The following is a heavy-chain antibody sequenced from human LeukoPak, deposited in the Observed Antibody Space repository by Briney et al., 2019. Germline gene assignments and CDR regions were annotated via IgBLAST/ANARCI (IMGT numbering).Heavy chain of an antibody. CDR3: AREGYCSGGSCYSHLDY. Sequence: SQTLSLTCAIFGDSVSSNSAAWNWIRQSPSRGLEWLGRTYYRSKWYNDYAVSVKSRITINPDTSKNQFSLQLNSVTPEDTAVYYCAREGYCSGGSCYSHLDYWGQGTLVTVSS. CDR2: TYYRSKWYN. J-gene: IGHJ4*02. V-gene: IGHV6-1*01. D-gene: IGHD2-15*01. CDR1: GDSVSSNSAA.